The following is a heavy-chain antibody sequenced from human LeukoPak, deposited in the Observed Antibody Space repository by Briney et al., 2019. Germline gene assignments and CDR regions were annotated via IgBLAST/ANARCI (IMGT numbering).Heavy chain of an antibody. CDR1: GFTFSSYG. CDR3: ARDKGNTVTTNWYFDL. CDR2: IYSGGST. Sequence: GRSLRLSCAASGFTFSSYGMHWVRQAPGKGLEWVSVIYSGGSTYYADSVKGRFTISRDNSKNTLYLQMNSLRAEDTAVYYCARDKGNTVTTNWYFDLWGRDTLVTVSS. D-gene: IGHD4-17*01. J-gene: IGHJ2*01. V-gene: IGHV3-53*01.